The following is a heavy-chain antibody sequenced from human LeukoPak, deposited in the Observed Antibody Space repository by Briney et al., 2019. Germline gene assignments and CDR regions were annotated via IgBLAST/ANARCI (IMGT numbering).Heavy chain of an antibody. CDR2: ISAYNGNT. D-gene: IGHD3-3*01. Sequence: ASVKVSCKASGYTFTGYGISWVRQAPGQGLEWMGWISAYNGNTNYAQKLQGRVTMTTDTSTSTAYMELRSLRSDDTAVYYCARGKDNFGVVIPYFDYWGQGTLVTVSS. CDR3: ARGKDNFGVVIPYFDY. V-gene: IGHV1-18*01. CDR1: GYTFTGYG. J-gene: IGHJ4*02.